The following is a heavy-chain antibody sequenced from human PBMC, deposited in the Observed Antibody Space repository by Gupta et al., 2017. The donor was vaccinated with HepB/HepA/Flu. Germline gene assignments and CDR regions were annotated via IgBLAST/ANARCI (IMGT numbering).Heavy chain of an antibody. Sequence: QVQLVQSGAEVKKPGASVKFSCKASGYTFTSYAMHWVRQAPGQRLEGMGWIHAGNGKRKYSQNVQGRVTITRDTSASTSYMELRRLRSEETALYYFARNGVCRASWVGGYGVQGTLVTAYS. V-gene: IGHV1-3*01. CDR2: IHAGNGKR. CDR3: ARNGVCRASWVGGY. CDR1: GYTFTSYA. D-gene: IGHD3-10*01. J-gene: IGHJ4*02.